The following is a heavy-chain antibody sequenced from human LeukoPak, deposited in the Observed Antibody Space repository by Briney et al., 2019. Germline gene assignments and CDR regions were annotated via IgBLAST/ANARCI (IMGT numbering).Heavy chain of an antibody. CDR2: INPNSGGT. CDR3: ARGNTAMVNTYEKINYYYYMDV. V-gene: IGHV1-2*02. Sequence: EASVKVSCKASGYTFTGYYMHWVRQAPGQGLEWMGWINPNSGGTNYAQKFQGRVTMTRDTSISTAYMELSRLRSDDTAVYYCARGNTAMVNTYEKINYYYYMDVWGKGTTVTISS. D-gene: IGHD5-18*01. J-gene: IGHJ6*03. CDR1: GYTFTGYY.